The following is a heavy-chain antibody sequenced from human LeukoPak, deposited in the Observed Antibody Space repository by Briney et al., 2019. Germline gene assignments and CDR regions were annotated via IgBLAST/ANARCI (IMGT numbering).Heavy chain of an antibody. J-gene: IGHJ6*02. V-gene: IGHV4-59*01. Sequence: PSETLSLTCTVSGGSISSYYWSWIRQPPGKGLEWIGYIYESGSINYNPSLKSRVTISLDTSKNQFSLKLSSVTAADTAVYYCARGGSGYDSFYYYGMDVWGQGTTVTVSS. CDR3: ARGGSGYDSFYYYGMDV. CDR2: IYESGSI. D-gene: IGHD5-12*01. CDR1: GGSISSYY.